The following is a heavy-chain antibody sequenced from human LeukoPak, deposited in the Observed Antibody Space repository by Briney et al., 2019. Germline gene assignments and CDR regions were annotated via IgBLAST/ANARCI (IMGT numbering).Heavy chain of an antibody. CDR3: AKAQGFIAAAGNFDY. D-gene: IGHD6-13*01. CDR2: ISGSGGST. CDR1: GFTFSSYA. J-gene: IGHJ4*02. Sequence: GGSLRLSCAASGFTFSSYAMSWVRQAPGKGLEWVSAISGSGGSTYYTDSVKGRFTISRDNSKNTLYLQMNSLRAEDTAVYYCAKAQGFIAAAGNFDYWGQGTLVTVSS. V-gene: IGHV3-23*01.